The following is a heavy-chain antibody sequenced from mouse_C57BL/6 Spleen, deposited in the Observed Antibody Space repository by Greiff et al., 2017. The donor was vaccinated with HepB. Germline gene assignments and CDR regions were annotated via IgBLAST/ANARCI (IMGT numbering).Heavy chain of an antibody. D-gene: IGHD1-1*01. CDR2: IYPRDGST. CDR3: SRSDYYYGSRPAWFAY. J-gene: IGHJ3*01. Sequence: VQLQQSGPELVKPGASVKLSCKASGYTFTSYDINWVKQRPGQGLEWIGWIYPRDGSTKYNEKFKGKATLTVDTSSSTAYMELHSLTSEDSAVFFWSRSDYYYGSRPAWFAYWGQGTLVTVSA. CDR1: GYTFTSYD. V-gene: IGHV1-85*01.